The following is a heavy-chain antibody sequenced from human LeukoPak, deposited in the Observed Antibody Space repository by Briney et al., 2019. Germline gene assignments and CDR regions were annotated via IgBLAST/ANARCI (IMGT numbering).Heavy chain of an antibody. V-gene: IGHV1-18*04. D-gene: IGHD4-17*01. J-gene: IGHJ4*02. CDR3: ARANYGDYQYYFDY. CDR1: GYTFTSYG. CDR2: ISAYNGNT. Sequence: ASVKVSCKASGYTFTSYGISWVRQAPGQGLEXXXWISAYNGNTNYAQKLQGRVTMTTDTSTSTAYMELRSLRSDDTAVYYCARANYGDYQYYFDYWGQGTLVTVSS.